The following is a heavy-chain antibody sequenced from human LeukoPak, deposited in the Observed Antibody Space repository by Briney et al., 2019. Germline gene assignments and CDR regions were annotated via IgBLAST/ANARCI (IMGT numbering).Heavy chain of an antibody. Sequence: PGGSLRLSCAASGFTFSSYAMSWVRQAPGKGLEWVSAISCGSADYADSVKVRFSISIDNSKNTLYLQMNRLRAEDTAVYYCAKDRSSRYDFWSGSFSHYYYYYMAVWGKGTTVTVSS. J-gene: IGHJ6*03. CDR1: GFTFSSYA. CDR3: AKDRSSRYDFWSGSFSHYYYYYMAV. CDR2: ISCGSA. V-gene: IGHV3-23*01. D-gene: IGHD3-3*01.